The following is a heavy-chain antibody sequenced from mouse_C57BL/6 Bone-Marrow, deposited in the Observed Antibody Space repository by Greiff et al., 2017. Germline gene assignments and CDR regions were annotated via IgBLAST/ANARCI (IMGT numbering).Heavy chain of an antibody. CDR1: GYTFTSYD. CDR3: AMRYKTVGSRYLYAMGS. Sequence: VQLQQSGPELVKPGASVKLSCKASGYTFTSYDINWVKQRPGQGLEWIGWIYPRDGSTKYNEKFKGNATLTIDTSSSPAYMELNSLTSEDSAVSIWAMRYKTVGSRYLYAMGSWGQGASVHVSS. V-gene: IGHV1-85*01. CDR2: IYPRDGST. D-gene: IGHD1-1*01. J-gene: IGHJ4*01.